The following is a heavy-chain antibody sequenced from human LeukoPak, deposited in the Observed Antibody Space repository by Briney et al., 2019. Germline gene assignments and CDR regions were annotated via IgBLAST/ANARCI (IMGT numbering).Heavy chain of an antibody. CDR3: ARDPRGRDYFDY. J-gene: IGHJ4*02. CDR1: GYTFTSYY. CDR2: INPSGGGT. Sequence: ASVKVSSKASGYTFTSYYMHCVRQAPGHGLEWMGIINPSGGGTSYAPKFQGRVTMTRDTSTSTVYMELSSLRSEDTAVYYCARDPRGRDYFDYWGQGTLVTVSS. V-gene: IGHV1-46*01.